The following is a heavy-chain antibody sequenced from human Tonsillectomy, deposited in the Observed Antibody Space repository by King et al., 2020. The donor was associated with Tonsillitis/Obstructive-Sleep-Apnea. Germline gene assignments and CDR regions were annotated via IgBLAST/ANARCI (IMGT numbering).Heavy chain of an antibody. V-gene: IGHV1-2*02. D-gene: IGHD5-18*01. Sequence: VQLVESGAEVKKPGASVKVSCKASGYTFTDYYMHWVRQAHGQGLEWMGWINPNSGGTDSAQKFRGRVTMTRDTSISTAYMELSSLTSDDTAVYYCARGPRGYSYGSVDYWGQGTLVTVSS. CDR3: ARGPRGYSYGSVDY. CDR1: GYTFTDYY. CDR2: INPNSGGT. J-gene: IGHJ4*02.